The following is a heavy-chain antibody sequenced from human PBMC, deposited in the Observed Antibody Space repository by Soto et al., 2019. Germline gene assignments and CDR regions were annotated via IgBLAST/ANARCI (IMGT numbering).Heavy chain of an antibody. Sequence: SETLSLTCTVSGGSISSYYWSWIRQPPGKGLEWIGYIYYSGSTNYNPSLKSRVTISVDTSKNQFSLKLSSVTAADTAVYYCARDRGYYYGSAQGFDPWGQXTLVTVS. J-gene: IGHJ5*02. CDR3: ARDRGYYYGSAQGFDP. V-gene: IGHV4-59*01. D-gene: IGHD3-10*01. CDR1: GGSISSYY. CDR2: IYYSGST.